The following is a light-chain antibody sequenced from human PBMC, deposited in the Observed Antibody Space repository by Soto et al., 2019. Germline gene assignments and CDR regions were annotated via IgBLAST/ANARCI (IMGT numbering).Light chain of an antibody. CDR1: SSNIGAHYD. Sequence: QSVLTQPPSVSGAPGQRVTISCTGSSSNIGAHYDVHWYQQLPGTAPKLLIYGNSNRPSGVPDRFSGSKSGTSASLAITGLQAEDEADYYCQSYDPTLRTSLFGGGTQLTVL. CDR3: QSYDPTLRTSL. J-gene: IGLJ2*01. V-gene: IGLV1-40*01. CDR2: GNS.